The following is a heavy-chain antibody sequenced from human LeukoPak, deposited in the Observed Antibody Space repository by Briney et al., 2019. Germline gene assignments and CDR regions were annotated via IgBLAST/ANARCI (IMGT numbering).Heavy chain of an antibody. V-gene: IGHV1-69*13. J-gene: IGHJ6*02. CDR2: IIPIFGTA. Sequence: SVKVSCKASGGTFSSYAISWVRQAPGQGLEWMGGIIPIFGTANYAQKFQGRVTITADESTSTAYMELSSLRSEDTAVYYCARDRSSTSPLYYYYYYGMDVWGQGTMVTVSS. D-gene: IGHD2-2*01. CDR3: ARDRSSTSPLYYYYYYGMDV. CDR1: GGTFSSYA.